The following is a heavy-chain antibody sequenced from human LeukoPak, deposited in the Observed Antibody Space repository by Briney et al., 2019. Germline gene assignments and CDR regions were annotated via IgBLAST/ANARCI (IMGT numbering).Heavy chain of an antibody. Sequence: GSLRLSCAASGFTFSSYAMGWIRQPPGKGLEWIGSIHYTGSTYFNPSLKSRITISVDTSKNQFSLKLSSVTAADTAVYYCARPGSSGWSYWGQGTLVTVSS. CDR1: GFTFSSYA. CDR3: ARPGSSGWSY. J-gene: IGHJ4*02. V-gene: IGHV4-39*01. CDR2: IHYTGST. D-gene: IGHD6-19*01.